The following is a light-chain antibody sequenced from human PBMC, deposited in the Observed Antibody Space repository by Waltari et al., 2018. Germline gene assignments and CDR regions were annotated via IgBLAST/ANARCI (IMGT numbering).Light chain of an antibody. V-gene: IGLV2-14*03. CDR2: DVS. J-gene: IGLJ1*01. CDR1: SSDIGPYNS. Sequence: QSALTQPASVSGSPGQSITVSCTGTSSDIGPYNSVSWYQQHPGKAPKLMIYDVSSRPSGVSNRFSGSKSGNTASLTISGLQAEDEADYYCDSKSSSSPHVFGTGTKVTVL. CDR3: DSKSSSSPHV.